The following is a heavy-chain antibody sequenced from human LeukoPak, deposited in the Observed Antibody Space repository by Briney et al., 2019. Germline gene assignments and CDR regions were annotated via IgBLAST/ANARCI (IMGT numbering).Heavy chain of an antibody. CDR1: GGSISSSSYY. J-gene: IGHJ4*02. Sequence: SETLSLTCTVSGGSISSSSYYWGWIRQPPGKGLEWIGSIYYSGSTYYNPSLKSRVTISVDTSKNQFSLKLSSVTAADTAVYYCARGLFYSKIFDYWGQGTLVTVSS. CDR3: ARGLFYSKIFDY. V-gene: IGHV4-39*01. CDR2: IYYSGST. D-gene: IGHD4-11*01.